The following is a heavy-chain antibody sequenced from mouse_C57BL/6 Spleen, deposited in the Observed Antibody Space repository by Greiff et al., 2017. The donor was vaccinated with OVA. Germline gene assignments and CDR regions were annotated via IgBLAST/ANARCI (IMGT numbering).Heavy chain of an antibody. CDR1: GYSFTGYY. CDR3: ARYYSNYSFAY. V-gene: IGHV1-42*01. D-gene: IGHD2-5*01. Sequence: VQLQQSGPELVKPGASVKISCKASGYSFTGYYMNWVKQSPEKSLEWIGEINPSTGGTTYNQKFKAKATLTVDKSSSTAYMQLKSLTSEDSAVYYCARYYSNYSFAYWGQGTLVTVSA. CDR2: INPSTGGT. J-gene: IGHJ3*01.